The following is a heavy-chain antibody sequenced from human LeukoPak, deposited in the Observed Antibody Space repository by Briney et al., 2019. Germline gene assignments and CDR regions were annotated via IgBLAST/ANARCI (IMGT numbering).Heavy chain of an antibody. CDR3: ARSEGIIAVAGPYDY. CDR1: GGTFSSYA. J-gene: IGHJ4*02. V-gene: IGHV1-69*04. D-gene: IGHD6-19*01. Sequence: SVKVSCKASGGTFSSYAISWVRQAPGQGLEWMGRIIPILGIANYAQKLQGRVTMTTDTSTSTAYMELRSLRSDDTAVYYCARSEGIIAVAGPYDYWGQGTLVTVSS. CDR2: IIPILGIA.